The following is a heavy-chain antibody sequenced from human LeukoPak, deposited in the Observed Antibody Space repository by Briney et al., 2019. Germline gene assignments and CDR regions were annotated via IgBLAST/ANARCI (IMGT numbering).Heavy chain of an antibody. J-gene: IGHJ4*02. Sequence: PGGSLRLSCAASGFTFSSYGMHWVRQAPGKGLEWVAVISYDGSNKYYADSVKGRFTISRDNSKNTLYLQMNSLRAEDTAVYYCAKGWGIVVVPAAVDYWGQGTLVTVSS. V-gene: IGHV3-30*18. D-gene: IGHD2-2*01. CDR3: AKGWGIVVVPAAVDY. CDR2: ISYDGSNK. CDR1: GFTFSSYG.